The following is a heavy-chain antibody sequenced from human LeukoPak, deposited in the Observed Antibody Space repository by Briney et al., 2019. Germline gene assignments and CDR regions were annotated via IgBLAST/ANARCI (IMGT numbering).Heavy chain of an antibody. CDR2: MTPNSGNT. CDR3: AREQLGFDP. V-gene: IGHV1-8*03. CDR1: GYTFTNYD. D-gene: IGHD6-13*01. J-gene: IGHJ5*02. Sequence: ASVKVSCKASGYTFTNYDINWVRQATGQGLEWMGWMTPNSGNTGYAQKFQGRVTITRNTSISTAYLELSSLRSEDTAVYYCAREQLGFDPWGQGTLVTVSS.